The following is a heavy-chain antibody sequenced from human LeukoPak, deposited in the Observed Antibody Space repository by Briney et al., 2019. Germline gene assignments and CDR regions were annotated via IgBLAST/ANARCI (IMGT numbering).Heavy chain of an antibody. CDR2: ITGGGGAT. Sequence: PGGSQRLSCAASGFTFSSYAVTWVRQAPGKGLEWVSTITGGGGATYYADSVKGRFTISRDNSKNTLYLQMNSLRAEDTAVYYCAKGTTVVTHYFDYWGQGTLVTVSS. V-gene: IGHV3-23*01. D-gene: IGHD4-23*01. CDR1: GFTFSSYA. CDR3: AKGTTVVTHYFDY. J-gene: IGHJ4*02.